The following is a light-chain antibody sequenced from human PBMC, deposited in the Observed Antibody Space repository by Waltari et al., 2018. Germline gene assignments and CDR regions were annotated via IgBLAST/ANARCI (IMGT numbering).Light chain of an antibody. Sequence: DIVMTQSPVSLPVTPGEPASISCRSSQSLLHSNTHNYLDWYVQKPGQSPQLLIYLGSNRASGVPDRFSGRGSGTYFTPKISRVETEDVGVYYCMQALQTPRTFGQGTKVEI. J-gene: IGKJ1*01. CDR1: QSLLHSNTHNY. CDR3: MQALQTPRT. V-gene: IGKV2-28*01. CDR2: LGS.